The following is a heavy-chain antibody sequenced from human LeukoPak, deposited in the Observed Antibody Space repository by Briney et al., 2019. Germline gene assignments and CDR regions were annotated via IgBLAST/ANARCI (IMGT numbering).Heavy chain of an antibody. Sequence: SVKVSCKASGGTFSSYAISWVRQAPGQGLEWMGGIIPIFGTANYAQKFQGRVTITADESTSTAYIELSSLRSEDTAVYYCAGSLVGATGTFDYWGQGTLVTVSS. D-gene: IGHD1-26*01. CDR3: AGSLVGATGTFDY. J-gene: IGHJ4*02. CDR2: IIPIFGTA. V-gene: IGHV1-69*13. CDR1: GGTFSSYA.